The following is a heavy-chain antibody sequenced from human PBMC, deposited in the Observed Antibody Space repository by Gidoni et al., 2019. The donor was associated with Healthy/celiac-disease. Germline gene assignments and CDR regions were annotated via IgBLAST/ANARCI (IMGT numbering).Heavy chain of an antibody. J-gene: IGHJ3*02. D-gene: IGHD6-6*01. V-gene: IGHV4-39*01. Sequence: QLQLQESGPGLVKPSETLSLTCTVSGGSISSSSYYWGWIRQPPGKGLEWIGSIYYSGSTYYNPSLKSRVTISVDTSKNQFSLKLSSVTAADTAVYYCARLHLRLQATRGAFDIWGQGTMVTVSS. CDR2: IYYSGST. CDR1: GGSISSSSYY. CDR3: ARLHLRLQATRGAFDI.